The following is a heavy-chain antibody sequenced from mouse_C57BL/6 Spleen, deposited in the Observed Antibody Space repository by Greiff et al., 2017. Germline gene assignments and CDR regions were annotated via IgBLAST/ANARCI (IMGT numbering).Heavy chain of an antibody. J-gene: IGHJ2*01. CDR3: ARNDDWGY. Sequence: VKLVESGAELARPGASVKLSCKASGYTFTSYGISWVKQRTGPGLVWIGEIYPRSGNTYYNEKFKGKATLTEDKSSRTAYMDLLSLTSEYSAVYYYARNDDWGYWGLGTTLSF. CDR1: GYTFTSYG. CDR2: IYPRSGNT. V-gene: IGHV1-81*01. D-gene: IGHD2-3*01.